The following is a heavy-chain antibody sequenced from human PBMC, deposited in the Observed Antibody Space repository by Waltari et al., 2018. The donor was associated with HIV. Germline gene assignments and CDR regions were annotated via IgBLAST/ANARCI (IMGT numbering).Heavy chain of an antibody. Sequence: QVQLQESGPGLVKPSETLSLTCTVSGGSISSYYWSWIRQPAGKGLEWIGRIYTSGSTNYNPSLKSRVTMSVDTSKNQFSLKLSSVTAADTAVYYCASSIAVEEGDDFDYWGQGTLVTVSS. D-gene: IGHD6-19*01. J-gene: IGHJ4*02. CDR3: ASSIAVEEGDDFDY. V-gene: IGHV4-4*07. CDR1: GGSISSYY. CDR2: IYTSGST.